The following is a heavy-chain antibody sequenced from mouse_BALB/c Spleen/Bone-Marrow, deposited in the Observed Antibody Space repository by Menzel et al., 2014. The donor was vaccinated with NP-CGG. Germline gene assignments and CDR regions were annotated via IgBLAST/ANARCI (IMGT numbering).Heavy chain of an antibody. CDR2: IYPGNGDT. Sequence: QVQLQQSGAELVKPGASVKMSCKASGYTFTSYNMHWAKQTPGQGLEWIGAIYPGNGDTSYNQKFKGKATLTADKSSSTAYMQLSSLTSEDSAVYYCARGDGYDSYYFDYWGQGTTLTVSS. CDR1: GYTFTSYN. V-gene: IGHV1-12*01. J-gene: IGHJ2*01. D-gene: IGHD2-2*01. CDR3: ARGDGYDSYYFDY.